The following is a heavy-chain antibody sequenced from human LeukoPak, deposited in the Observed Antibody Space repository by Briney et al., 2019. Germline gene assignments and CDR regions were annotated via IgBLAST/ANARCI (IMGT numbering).Heavy chain of an antibody. CDR1: AFSFTSYG. J-gene: IGHJ4*02. V-gene: IGHV3-30*02. D-gene: IGHD1-1*01. Sequence: PGGSLRLTCAVSAFSFTSYGMHWVRQAPGKGLEWVAFIRYDGSKQCYIDSVKGRFTVSRDNSKNTLYLQMNNLRAEDTAVYYCAKDLWTKQNAPGSFDYWGQGTLVTVSS. CDR3: AKDLWTKQNAPGSFDY. CDR2: IRYDGSKQ.